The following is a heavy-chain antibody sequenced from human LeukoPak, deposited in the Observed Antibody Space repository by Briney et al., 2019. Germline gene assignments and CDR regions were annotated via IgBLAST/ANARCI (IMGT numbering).Heavy chain of an antibody. Sequence: SETLSLTCAVYGGSFSGYYWSWIRQPPGKGLEWIGEINHSGSTNYKPSLKSRVTISADTSKNHFSLKLTSVTAADTAVYYCARRPYYDFWSGYYTMYFDYWGQGTLVTVSS. J-gene: IGHJ4*02. D-gene: IGHD3-3*01. V-gene: IGHV4-34*01. CDR2: INHSGST. CDR3: ARRPYYDFWSGYYTMYFDY. CDR1: GGSFSGYY.